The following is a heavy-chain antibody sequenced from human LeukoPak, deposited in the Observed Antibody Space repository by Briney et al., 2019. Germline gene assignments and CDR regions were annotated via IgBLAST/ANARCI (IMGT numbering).Heavy chain of an antibody. CDR1: GGSISSYY. D-gene: IGHD3-9*01. V-gene: IGHV4-4*07. J-gene: IGHJ2*01. Sequence: SETLSLTXTVSGGSISSYYWSWVRQPAGKGLEWIGRIYTSGSTNYNPSLKSRVTMSVDTSKNQFSLKLSSVTAADTAVYYCARDRHERYFDWSYWYFDLWGRGTLVTVSS. CDR3: ARDRHERYFDWSYWYFDL. CDR2: IYTSGST.